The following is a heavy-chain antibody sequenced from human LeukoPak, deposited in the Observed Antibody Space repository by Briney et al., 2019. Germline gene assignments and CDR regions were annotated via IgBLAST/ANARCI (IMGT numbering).Heavy chain of an antibody. J-gene: IGHJ4*02. Sequence: PSETLSLTXTVSGGSISSYYWSWIRQPPGKGLEWIGYIYYSGSTNYNPSLKSRVTISVDTSKNQFSLKLSSVTAADTAVYYCARVGATVTSREFFVYWGQGTLVTVSS. D-gene: IGHD4-17*01. V-gene: IGHV4-59*01. CDR2: IYYSGST. CDR1: GGSISSYY. CDR3: ARVGATVTSREFFVY.